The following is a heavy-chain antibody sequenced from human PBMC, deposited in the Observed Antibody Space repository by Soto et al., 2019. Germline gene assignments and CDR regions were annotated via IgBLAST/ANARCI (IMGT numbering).Heavy chain of an antibody. V-gene: IGHV3-7*05. CDR3: AKDVR. CDR2: IKGDASEN. CDR1: GFTFGTHW. J-gene: IGHJ4*02. Sequence: EVQLVESGGDLVHPGGSVRLSCAASGFTFGTHWMSWVRQAPGKGLEWVANIKGDASENYYADSVRGRFTISRDNAKSSLYLQMNSRRVEDTAVYYCAKDVRWGQGTLVTVSS.